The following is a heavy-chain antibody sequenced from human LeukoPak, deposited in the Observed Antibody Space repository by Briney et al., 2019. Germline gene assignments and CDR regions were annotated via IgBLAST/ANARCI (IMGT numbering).Heavy chain of an antibody. J-gene: IGHJ4*02. CDR2: IYYSGST. V-gene: IGHV4-39*07. D-gene: IGHD2-2*01. Sequence: KPSETLSLTCTVSGGSISSSSYYWGWIRQPPGKGLEWIGSIYYSGSTYYNPSLKSRVTISVDTSKNQFSLKLSSVTAADTAVYYCARESLYCSSTSCYHHHGYWGQGTLVTVSS. CDR1: GGSISSSSYY. CDR3: ARESLYCSSTSCYHHHGY.